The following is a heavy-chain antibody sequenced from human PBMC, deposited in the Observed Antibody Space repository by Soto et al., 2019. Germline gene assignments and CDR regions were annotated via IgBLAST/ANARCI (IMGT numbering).Heavy chain of an antibody. J-gene: IGHJ4*02. Sequence: QVQLQQWGAGLLKPSETLSLTCAVYGGSFSGYYWSWIRQPPGKGLEWIGEINHRGSTNYNPSLMSRVTISVDTSKHQGSLKLSSVTAADTAVYYCARVKAAAGTGGAFDYWGQGTLVTVSS. CDR3: ARVKAAAGTGGAFDY. CDR2: INHRGST. D-gene: IGHD6-13*01. V-gene: IGHV4-34*01. CDR1: GGSFSGYY.